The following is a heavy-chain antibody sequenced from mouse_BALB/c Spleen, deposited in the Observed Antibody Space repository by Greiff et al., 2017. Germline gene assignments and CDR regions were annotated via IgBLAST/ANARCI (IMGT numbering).Heavy chain of an antibody. CDR3: ARQGDYYDY. CDR1: GFTFSSYT. CDR2: ISNGGGST. J-gene: IGHJ2*01. Sequence: EVQLVESGGGLVQPGGSLKLSCVASGFTFSSYTMSWVRQTPEKRLEWVAYISNGGGSTYYPDTVKGRFTISRDNAKNTLYLQMSSLKSEDTAMYYCARQGDYYDYWGQGTTLTVSS. V-gene: IGHV5-12-2*01.